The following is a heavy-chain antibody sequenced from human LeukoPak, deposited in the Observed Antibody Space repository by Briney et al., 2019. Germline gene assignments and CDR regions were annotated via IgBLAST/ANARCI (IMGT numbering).Heavy chain of an antibody. Sequence: TSGTLSLTCAVSGGSISSSNWWSWVRQPPGKGLEWIGEIYHSGSTNYNPSLKSRVTISVDKSKNQFSLKLSSVTAADTAVYYCAGDLGGYSGYDYYYYGMDVWGQGTTVTVSS. CDR3: AGDLGGYSGYDYYYYGMDV. D-gene: IGHD5-12*01. V-gene: IGHV4-4*02. CDR1: GGSISSSNW. CDR2: IYHSGST. J-gene: IGHJ6*02.